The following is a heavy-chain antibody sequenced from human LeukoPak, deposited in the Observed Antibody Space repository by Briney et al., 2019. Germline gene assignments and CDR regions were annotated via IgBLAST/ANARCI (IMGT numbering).Heavy chain of an antibody. Sequence: GGSLRLSCAASGFTFSSYGMHWVRQAPGKGLEWVAFIRYDGSNKYYADSVKGRFTISRDTSKNTLYLQMNSLRAEDTAVYYCASGAPDSFDYWGQGTLVTVSS. CDR2: IRYDGSNK. CDR1: GFTFSSYG. J-gene: IGHJ4*02. D-gene: IGHD1-14*01. CDR3: ASGAPDSFDY. V-gene: IGHV3-30*02.